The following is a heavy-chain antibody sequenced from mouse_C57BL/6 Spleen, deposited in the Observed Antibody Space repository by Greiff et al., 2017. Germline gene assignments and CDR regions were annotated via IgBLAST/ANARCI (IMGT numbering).Heavy chain of an antibody. Sequence: VQLQQSGAELVRPGASVTLSCKASGYTFTDYEMHWVKQTPVHGLEWIGAIDPETGGTAYNQKFKGKAILTADKSSSTAYMELRSLTSEDSAVYYCTRGGAYPYAMDYWGQGTSVTVSS. CDR1: GYTFTDYE. D-gene: IGHD2-10*01. J-gene: IGHJ4*01. V-gene: IGHV1-15*01. CDR3: TRGGAYPYAMDY. CDR2: IDPETGGT.